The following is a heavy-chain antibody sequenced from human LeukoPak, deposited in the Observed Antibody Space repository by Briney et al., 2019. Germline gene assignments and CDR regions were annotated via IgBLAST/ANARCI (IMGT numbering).Heavy chain of an antibody. CDR2: IYTSGST. V-gene: IGHV4-61*02. Sequence: SETLSLTCTVSGGSISSGSYYWSWIRQPAGKGLEWIGRIYTSGSTNYNPSLKSRVTISVDTSKNQFSLKLSSVTAADTAVYYCAREGSTRYNWFDPWGQGTLVTVSS. CDR1: GGSISSGSYY. D-gene: IGHD2-2*01. J-gene: IGHJ5*02. CDR3: AREGSTRYNWFDP.